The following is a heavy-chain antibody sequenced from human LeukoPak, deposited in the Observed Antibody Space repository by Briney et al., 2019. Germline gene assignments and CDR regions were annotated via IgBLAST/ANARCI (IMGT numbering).Heavy chain of an antibody. CDR1: GFIFTSYW. Sequence: GGSLRLSCAASGFIFTSYWMHWVRQAPGKGLVWVSRINTDGSSINYADSVKGRFTISRDNAKNTLYLQMSSLRAEDTAVYYCAKEYGGYSVYFDYWGQGTLVTVSS. D-gene: IGHD3-22*01. V-gene: IGHV3-74*01. CDR2: INTDGSSI. CDR3: AKEYGGYSVYFDY. J-gene: IGHJ4*02.